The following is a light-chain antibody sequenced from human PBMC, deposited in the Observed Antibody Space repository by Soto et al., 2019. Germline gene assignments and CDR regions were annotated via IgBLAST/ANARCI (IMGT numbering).Light chain of an antibody. CDR3: QQYYNWRPR. J-gene: IGKJ1*01. CDR2: GAS. Sequence: EVVMTQSPATLSVSPGDTATLACRASQGVSSSLAWYQQKPGQPPRLLIYGASTRATGVPARFSGSGSGTEFTLILSRLQSEDFAVYYCQQYYNWRPRFGQGTKVEIK. V-gene: IGKV3-15*01. CDR1: QGVSSS.